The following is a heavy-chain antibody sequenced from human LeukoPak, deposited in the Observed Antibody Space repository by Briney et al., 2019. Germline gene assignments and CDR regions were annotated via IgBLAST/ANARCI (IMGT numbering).Heavy chain of an antibody. Sequence: PGGSLRLSCAASGFTFSSYGMHWVRQAPGKGLEWVAVISYDGSNKYYADSVKGRFTISRDNSKNTLYLQMNSLRAEDTAVYYCANGGVVGYILSNYFDYWGQGTLVTVSS. D-gene: IGHD2-8*02. CDR2: ISYDGSNK. J-gene: IGHJ4*02. CDR1: GFTFSSYG. V-gene: IGHV3-30*18. CDR3: ANGGVVGYILSNYFDY.